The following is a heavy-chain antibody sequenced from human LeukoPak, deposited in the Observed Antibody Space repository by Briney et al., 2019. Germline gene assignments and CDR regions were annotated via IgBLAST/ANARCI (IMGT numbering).Heavy chain of an antibody. J-gene: IGHJ4*02. V-gene: IGHV3-23*01. CDR3: AKDRVGATLYFDY. D-gene: IGHD1-26*01. CDR1: GFSFSNYG. CDR2: IGGSGGTT. Sequence: GGSLRLSCAASGFSFSNYGMSWVRQAPGKGLEWVSAIGGSGGTTYYADSMKGRFTISRDNSKNTLYLQMNSLRAEDTAVYYCAKDRVGATLYFDYWGQGTLVTVSS.